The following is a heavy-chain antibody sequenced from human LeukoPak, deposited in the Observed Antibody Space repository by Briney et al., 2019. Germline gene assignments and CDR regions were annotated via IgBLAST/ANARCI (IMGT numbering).Heavy chain of an antibody. CDR1: GYSISSGGYY. CDR3: ARDRGEYSGYGNAFDI. D-gene: IGHD5-12*01. CDR2: IYHSGST. Sequence: SETLSLTCTVSGYSISSGGYYWSWIRQPPGKGLEWIGYIYHSGSTYYNPSLKSRVTISVDTSKNQFSLKLSSVTAADTAVYYCARDRGEYSGYGNAFDIWGQGTMVTVSS. J-gene: IGHJ3*02. V-gene: IGHV4-30-2*01.